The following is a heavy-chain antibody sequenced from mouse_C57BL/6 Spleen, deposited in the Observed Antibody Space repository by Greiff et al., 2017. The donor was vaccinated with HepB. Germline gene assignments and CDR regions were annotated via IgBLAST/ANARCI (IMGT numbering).Heavy chain of an antibody. V-gene: IGHV1-55*01. J-gene: IGHJ4*01. CDR3: AREYYGNYDYAMDY. D-gene: IGHD2-1*01. CDR2: IYPGSGST. CDR1: GYTFTSYW. Sequence: VQLQQSGAELVKPGASVKMSCKASGYTFTSYWITWVKQRPGQGLEWVGDIYPGSGSTNYNEKFKSKATLTVDTSSSPAYMQLSSLTSEDSAVYYCAREYYGNYDYAMDYWGQGTSVTVSS.